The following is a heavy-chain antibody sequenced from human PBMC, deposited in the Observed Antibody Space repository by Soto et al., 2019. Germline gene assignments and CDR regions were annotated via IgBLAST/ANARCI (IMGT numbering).Heavy chain of an antibody. J-gene: IGHJ5*02. CDR1: GGSISSSSYY. V-gene: IGHV4-39*01. CDR3: ARHGEDIVLFWGFDP. Sequence: QLQLQESGPGLVKPSETLSLTCTVSGGSISSSSYYWGWIRQPPGKGLEWIGSIYYSGSTYYNPSLKSRVTISVDTSKNQFSLKLSSVTAADTAVYYCARHGEDIVLFWGFDPWGQGTLVTVSS. D-gene: IGHD2-8*01. CDR2: IYYSGST.